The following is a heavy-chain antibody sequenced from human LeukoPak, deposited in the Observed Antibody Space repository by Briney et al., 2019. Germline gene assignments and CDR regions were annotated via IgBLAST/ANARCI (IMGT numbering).Heavy chain of an antibody. Sequence: SETLSLTCTVSGGSISSYYWSWIRQPAGKGLEWIGRIYTSGSTNYNPSLKSRVTMSVDTSKNQFSLKLSSATAADTAVYYCARKDYDILTGYFVDSWGQGTLVTVSS. V-gene: IGHV4-4*07. CDR3: ARKDYDILTGYFVDS. D-gene: IGHD3-9*01. CDR2: IYTSGST. CDR1: GGSISSYY. J-gene: IGHJ4*02.